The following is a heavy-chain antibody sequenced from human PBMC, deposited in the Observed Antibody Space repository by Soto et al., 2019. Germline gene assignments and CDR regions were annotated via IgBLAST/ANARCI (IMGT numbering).Heavy chain of an antibody. CDR1: GFTLSSYS. Sequence: EVQLVQSGGGLVKPGGSLRLSCAASGFTLSSYSMNWVRQAPGKGLEWVSSISSSSSFKYYADSVKGRFTISRDNAKNSLYLQMTSLRAEDTAVYYCARVCVFGSTHCLGDWGQGTLVTVSS. V-gene: IGHV3-21*01. CDR3: ARVCVFGSTHCLGD. J-gene: IGHJ4*02. D-gene: IGHD2-2*01. CDR2: ISSSSSFK.